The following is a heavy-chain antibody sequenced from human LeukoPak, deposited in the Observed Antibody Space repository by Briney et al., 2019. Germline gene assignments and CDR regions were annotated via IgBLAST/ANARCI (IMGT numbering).Heavy chain of an antibody. D-gene: IGHD3-10*02. J-gene: IGHJ6*04. CDR2: ISSSGSTI. V-gene: IGHV3-48*03. CDR1: GFTFSSYE. Sequence: GGSLRLSCAASGFTFSSYEMNWVRQAPGKGLEWVSYISSSGSTIYYADSVKGRFTIYRDNAKNSLYLQMNSLRAEDTAVYYCAELGITMFGGVWGKGTTVTISS. CDR3: AELGITMFGGV.